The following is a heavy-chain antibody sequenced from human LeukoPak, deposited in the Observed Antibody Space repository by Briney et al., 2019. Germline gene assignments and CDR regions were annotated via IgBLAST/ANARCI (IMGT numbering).Heavy chain of an antibody. D-gene: IGHD6-13*01. CDR1: GGSFSSYY. CDR2: IYYSGST. V-gene: IGHV4-59*01. Sequence: PSETLSLTCTVSGGSFSSYYWSWIRQPPGKGLEWIGYIYYSGSTNYNPSLKSRVTISVDTSKNQFSLKLSSVTAADTAVYYCASSIAAAGHDYFDYWGQGTLVTVSS. J-gene: IGHJ4*02. CDR3: ASSIAAAGHDYFDY.